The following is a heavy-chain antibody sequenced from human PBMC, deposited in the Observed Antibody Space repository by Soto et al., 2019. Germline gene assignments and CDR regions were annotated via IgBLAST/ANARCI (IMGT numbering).Heavy chain of an antibody. CDR1: GATISSGGFY. Sequence: QVQLQESGPGLVEASQTLSLTCTVSGATISSGGFYWSWIRQRPGNGLEWIGHIYYTGSTYYNPSLNSRFTISVDMSRNQFSLTLRSVTAADTAKYFCARDDSFYGEPGYGMNVWGQGTTVTVSS. D-gene: IGHD4-17*01. CDR2: IYYTGST. J-gene: IGHJ6*02. V-gene: IGHV4-31*03. CDR3: ARDDSFYGEPGYGMNV.